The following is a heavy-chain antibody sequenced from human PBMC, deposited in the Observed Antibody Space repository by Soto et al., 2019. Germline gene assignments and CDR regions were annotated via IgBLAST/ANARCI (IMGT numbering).Heavy chain of an antibody. CDR2: IFSIDEK. V-gene: IGHV2-26*01. Sequence: QVTLRESGPVLVKPTEPLTLTCTVSGFSLTNARMGVSWIRQPPGKALEWLAHIFSIDEKSYSTSLKNKLTISKDTSKSQVVLTMTNMDPVDTATYYCARMQISSNWSPPDYWGQGTLVTVSS. CDR3: ARMQISSNWSPPDY. D-gene: IGHD6-13*01. CDR1: GFSLTNARMG. J-gene: IGHJ4*02.